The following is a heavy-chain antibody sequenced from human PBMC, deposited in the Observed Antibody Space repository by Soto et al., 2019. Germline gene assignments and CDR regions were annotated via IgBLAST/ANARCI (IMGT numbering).Heavy chain of an antibody. J-gene: IGHJ3*01. CDR1: GFTFINYA. CDR3: AKKGLGSLKTFCSNSDCHYAFDL. CDR2: ISGGGDGT. Sequence: EVQLLESGGGLVQPGGSLRLSCAASGFTFINYAMIWVRQAPGKGLEWVSTISGGGDGTCYADSMKGHFTISRDNSKNTLYLQMNSLRAEDTAIYYCAKKGLGSLKTFCSNSDCHYAFDLWGQGTVVTVSS. V-gene: IGHV3-23*01. D-gene: IGHD2-8*01.